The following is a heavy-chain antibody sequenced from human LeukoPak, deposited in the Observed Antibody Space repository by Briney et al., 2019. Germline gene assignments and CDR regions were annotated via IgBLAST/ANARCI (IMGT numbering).Heavy chain of an antibody. Sequence: PGGSLRLSCAASGFTFSNAWMSWVRQAPGKGLEWVSVIYSGGSTYYADSVKGRFTISRDNSKNTLYLQMNSLRAEDTAVYYCARDLTAVAGTDAFDIWGQGTMVTVSS. V-gene: IGHV3-66*01. CDR2: IYSGGST. CDR1: GFTFSNAW. D-gene: IGHD6-19*01. CDR3: ARDLTAVAGTDAFDI. J-gene: IGHJ3*02.